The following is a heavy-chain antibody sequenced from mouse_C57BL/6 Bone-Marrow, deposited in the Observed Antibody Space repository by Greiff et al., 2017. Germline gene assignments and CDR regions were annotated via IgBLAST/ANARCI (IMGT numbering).Heavy chain of an antibody. V-gene: IGHV1-63*01. D-gene: IGHD2-3*01. J-gene: IGHJ4*01. CDR3: ARIYDGYGDYAMDY. CDR1: GYTFTNYW. CDR2: IYPGGGYT. Sequence: QVQLQQSGAELVRPGTSVKMSCKASGYTFTNYWIGWAKQRPGHGLEWIGDIYPGGGYTNYTEKFKGKATLTAGKSSSTAYMQFSSLTSEDSAIYYCARIYDGYGDYAMDYWGQGTSVTVSS.